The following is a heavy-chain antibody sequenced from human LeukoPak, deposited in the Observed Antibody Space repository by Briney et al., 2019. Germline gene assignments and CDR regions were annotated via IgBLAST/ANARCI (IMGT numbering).Heavy chain of an antibody. V-gene: IGHV1-69*05. CDR2: IIPIFGTA. D-gene: IGHD2-15*01. CDR1: GGTFSSYA. Sequence: SVKVSCKASGGTFSSYAISWVRQAPGQGLEWMGGIIPIFGTANYAQTFQGRVTITTDESTSTAYRELSSLRSEDTAVYYCARSETQDIVVVVDAFDIWGQGTMVTVSS. J-gene: IGHJ3*02. CDR3: ARSETQDIVVVVDAFDI.